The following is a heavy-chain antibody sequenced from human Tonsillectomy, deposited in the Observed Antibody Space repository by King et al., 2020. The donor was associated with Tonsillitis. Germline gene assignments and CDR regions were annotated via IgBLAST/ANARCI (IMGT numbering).Heavy chain of an antibody. J-gene: IGHJ4*02. CDR3: ARGGYDYVWGSYRYTTFDY. V-gene: IGHV4-34*01. CDR1: GGSFSGYY. CDR2: INHSGST. D-gene: IGHD3-16*02. Sequence: QVQLQQWGAGLLKPSETLSLTCAVYGGSFSGYYWSWIRQPPGKGLEWIGEINHSGSTNYNPSLKSRVTISVDTSKNQFSLKLSSVTAADTAVYYCARGGYDYVWGSYRYTTFDYWGQGTLVTVSS.